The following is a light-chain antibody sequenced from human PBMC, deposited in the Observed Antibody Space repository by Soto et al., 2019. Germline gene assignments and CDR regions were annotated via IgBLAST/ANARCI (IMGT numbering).Light chain of an antibody. CDR2: RAS. V-gene: IGKV3-20*01. CDR3: QQYGASPIT. Sequence: EIVLTQSPGTLSLSPGDRATLSCRSSQSVSSDYVAWYQQKPGQTPNALIYRASISATGIPDRFSGSGSGTDFTLTISRLEPEDFAVYYCQQYGASPITFGGGTKVEIK. CDR1: QSVSSDY. J-gene: IGKJ4*01.